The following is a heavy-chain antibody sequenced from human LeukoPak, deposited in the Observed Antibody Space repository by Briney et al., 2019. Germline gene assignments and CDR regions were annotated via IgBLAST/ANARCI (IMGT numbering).Heavy chain of an antibody. CDR2: VYYSGST. Sequence: SETLSLTCNVSGASINSDTDYWGWIRQPPGKGLEWIGTVYYSGSTNYNPSLKSRVTISVDTSKNQFSLKLSSVTAADTAVYYCARERKAAREFDYWGQGTLVTVSS. CDR3: ARERKAAREFDY. V-gene: IGHV4-61*01. J-gene: IGHJ4*02. CDR1: GASINSDTDY. D-gene: IGHD6-6*01.